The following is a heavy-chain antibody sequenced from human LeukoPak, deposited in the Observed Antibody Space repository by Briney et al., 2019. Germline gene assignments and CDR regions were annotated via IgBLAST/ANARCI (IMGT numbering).Heavy chain of an antibody. CDR2: INPNSGDT. V-gene: IGHV1-2*06. J-gene: IGHJ4*02. D-gene: IGHD2-21*02. CDR1: GYTFTGYY. Sequence: ASVKVSCKASGYTFTGYYVHWVRQAPGQGLEWMGRINPNSGDTNYAQKFQGRVTMTRDTSISTAYMELSRLRSDDTAVYYCARDYCGGDCFPDYWGQGALVTVSS. CDR3: ARDYCGGDCFPDY.